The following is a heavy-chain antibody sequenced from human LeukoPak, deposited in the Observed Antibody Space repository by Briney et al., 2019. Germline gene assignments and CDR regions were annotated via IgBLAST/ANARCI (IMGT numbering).Heavy chain of an antibody. D-gene: IGHD1-26*01. V-gene: IGHV1-46*01. Sequence: ASVKVSCKASGYTFTSYYMHWVRQAPGQGLEWMGIINPSGGSTSYAQKFQGRVTMTRDTSTSTVHMELSSLRSEDTAVYYCARDGQDSGSYGGAFDIWGQGTMVAVSS. J-gene: IGHJ3*02. CDR3: ARDGQDSGSYGGAFDI. CDR1: GYTFTSYY. CDR2: INPSGGST.